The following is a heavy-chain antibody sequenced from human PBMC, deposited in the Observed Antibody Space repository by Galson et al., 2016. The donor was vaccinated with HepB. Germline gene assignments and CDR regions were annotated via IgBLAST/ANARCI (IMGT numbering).Heavy chain of an antibody. CDR2: IYFRGSS. J-gene: IGHJ3*02. Sequence: TLSLTCTVSGGSISSGGYYWSWIRQHPGKGPEWTGYIYFRGSSYSHPSLKSRATISVDTSKNQFSLRLSSVTAADTAVYYCARGRLNYYGSGNYYPAAFDIWGQGTMVAVSS. CDR1: GGSISSGGYY. D-gene: IGHD3-10*01. CDR3: ARGRLNYYGSGNYYPAAFDI. V-gene: IGHV4-31*03.